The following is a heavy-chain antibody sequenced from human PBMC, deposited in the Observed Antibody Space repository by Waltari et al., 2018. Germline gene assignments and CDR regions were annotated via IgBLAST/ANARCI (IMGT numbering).Heavy chain of an antibody. Sequence: EVQLVESGGGLVQPGGSLRLSCAASGLTFSSYGMNWVRQAPGKGLEWISYISGSGTTIYYADSVKGRFTISRDDAENSLYLQMNSLRAEDTALYYCARRFDSWGQGTRVTVSS. J-gene: IGHJ4*02. CDR3: ARRFDS. CDR1: GLTFSSYG. CDR2: ISGSGTTI. V-gene: IGHV3-48*03.